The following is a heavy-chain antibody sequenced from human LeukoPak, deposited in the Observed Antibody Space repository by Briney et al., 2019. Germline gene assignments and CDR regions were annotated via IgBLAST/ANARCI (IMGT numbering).Heavy chain of an antibody. CDR3: ATYSSSYGREFQY. D-gene: IGHD3-22*01. V-gene: IGHV3-7*01. Sequence: GGSLRLSCAASGLTFSSYWMSWVRQAPGKGLEWVANIKQDGSEKYYVDSVKGRFTISRDNAKNSLYLQMNSLRAEDTAVYYCATYSSSYGREFQYWGQGILVTVSS. CDR1: GLTFSSYW. J-gene: IGHJ1*01. CDR2: IKQDGSEK.